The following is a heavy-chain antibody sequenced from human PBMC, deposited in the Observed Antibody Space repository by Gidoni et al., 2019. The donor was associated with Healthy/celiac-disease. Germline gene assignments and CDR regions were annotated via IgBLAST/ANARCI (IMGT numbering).Heavy chain of an antibody. J-gene: IGHJ2*01. CDR1: GGTFSSYA. D-gene: IGHD3-10*01. CDR2: IIPIFGTA. Sequence: QVQLVQSGAEVKKPGSSVKVSCKASGGTFSSYAISWVRQAPGQGLEWMGGIIPIFGTANYAQKFQGRVTITADEYTSKAYMELSSLRAEDTAVYYCARDWGSGSYYRAPNWYFDLWGRGTLVTVSS. CDR3: ARDWGSGSYYRAPNWYFDL. V-gene: IGHV1-69*01.